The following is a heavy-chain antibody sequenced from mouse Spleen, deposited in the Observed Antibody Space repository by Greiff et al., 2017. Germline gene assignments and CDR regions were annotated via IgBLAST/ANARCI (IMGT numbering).Heavy chain of an antibody. CDR1: GFTFSSYY. D-gene: IGHD1-1*01. J-gene: IGHJ4*01. Sequence: EVMLVESGGGLVKLGGSLKLSCAASGFTFSSYYMSWVRQTPEKRLEWVATISSGGGSTYYPDSVKGRFTISRDNAKNTLYLQMSSLNSEDTAVYYCARVITTVENAMDYWGQGTSVTVSS. CDR2: ISSGGGST. CDR3: ARVITTVENAMDY. V-gene: IGHV5-9*01.